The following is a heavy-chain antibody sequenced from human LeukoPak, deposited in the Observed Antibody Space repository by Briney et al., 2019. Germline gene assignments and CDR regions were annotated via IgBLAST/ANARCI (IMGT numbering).Heavy chain of an antibody. Sequence: SQTLSLTCTVSGGSISSGSYYWSWIRQPAGKGLEWIGRIYTSGSTNYNPSLKSRVTISVDTSKNQFSLELSSVTAADTAVYYCARDREAYQPIIWGQGTLVTVSS. CDR3: ARDREAYQPII. V-gene: IGHV4-61*02. CDR2: IYTSGST. D-gene: IGHD2-2*01. CDR1: GGSISSGSYY. J-gene: IGHJ4*02.